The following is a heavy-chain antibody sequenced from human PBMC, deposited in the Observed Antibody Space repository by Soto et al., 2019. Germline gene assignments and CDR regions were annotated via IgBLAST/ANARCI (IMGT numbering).Heavy chain of an antibody. J-gene: IGHJ5*02. CDR1: GFTFSDHY. V-gene: IGHV3-72*01. Sequence: EVPLVESGGGLVQPGGSLRLSCAASGFTFSDHYMDWVRQAPGKGLEWVGRSRNKANSYTTEYAASVRARFTSSRDDSKNSLYLQMNSLQADDAALYYCARGLAPWGRGTLVTVSS. CDR2: SRNKANSYTT. CDR3: ARGLAP.